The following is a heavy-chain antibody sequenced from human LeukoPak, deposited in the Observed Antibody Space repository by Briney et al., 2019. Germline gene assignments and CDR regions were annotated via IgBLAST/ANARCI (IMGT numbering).Heavy chain of an antibody. CDR1: GFTFSSYA. D-gene: IGHD6-13*01. CDR2: ISGSGCST. J-gene: IGHJ4*02. V-gene: IGHV3-23*01. CDR3: AILPGYSSGWYEVNY. Sequence: GGSLRLSCAASGFTFSSYAMSWVRQAPGKGLEGVSGISGSGCSTYYADSVKGRFTISRDNSRNTLYLQMNSPRAEDTAVYYCAILPGYSSGWYEVNYWGQGTLVTVSS.